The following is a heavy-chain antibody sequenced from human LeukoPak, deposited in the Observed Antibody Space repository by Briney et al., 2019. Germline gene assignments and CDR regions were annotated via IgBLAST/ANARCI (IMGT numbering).Heavy chain of an antibody. D-gene: IGHD3-22*01. CDR2: ISGSGSSI. CDR1: GFRFSGYW. Sequence: GGSLRLSCAASGFRFSGYWMNWVRQAPGKGLEWVSYISGSGSSIHYADSVKGRFTISRDNAMNSLYLQMNSLRAEDTAIYYCAREYDSSGYPIDFWGHGTRVTVSS. CDR3: AREYDSSGYPIDF. V-gene: IGHV3-48*03. J-gene: IGHJ4*01.